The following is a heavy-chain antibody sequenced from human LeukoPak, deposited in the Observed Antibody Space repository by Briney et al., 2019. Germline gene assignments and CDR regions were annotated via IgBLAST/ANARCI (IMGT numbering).Heavy chain of an antibody. CDR1: GDSITSRGDC. CDR2: IYFSGTT. J-gene: IGHJ3*02. D-gene: IGHD5/OR15-5a*01. CDR3: TRDLRLTRGIGAFHI. Sequence: SETLSLTCIVSGDSITSRGDCWSWIRQHPGKGLEWIAYIYFSGTTYYLPSLRSRFTISAYTSKNLFSLKLRSVTPADTAIYYCTRDLRLTRGIGAFHIWGQGTMVSVSS. V-gene: IGHV4-31*03.